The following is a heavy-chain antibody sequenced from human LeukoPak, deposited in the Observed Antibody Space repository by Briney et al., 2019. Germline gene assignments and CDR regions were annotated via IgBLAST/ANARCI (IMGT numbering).Heavy chain of an antibody. J-gene: IGHJ4*02. CDR2: IYHSGST. Sequence: SQTLSLTCAVSGGSISSGGYSWSWIRQPPGKGLEWIGYIYHSGSTYYNPSLKSRVTISVDGSKNQFSLKLSSVTAADTAVYYCASGRGVGGYYPQIDYWGQGTLVTVSS. D-gene: IGHD3-22*01. CDR1: GGSISSGGYS. V-gene: IGHV4-30-2*01. CDR3: ASGRGVGGYYPQIDY.